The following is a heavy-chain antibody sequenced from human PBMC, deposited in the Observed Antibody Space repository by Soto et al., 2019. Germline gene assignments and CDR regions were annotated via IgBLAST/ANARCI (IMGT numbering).Heavy chain of an antibody. CDR2: INAGNGNT. D-gene: IGHD3-22*01. CDR3: ARGLTMIDPSGGY. J-gene: IGHJ4*02. V-gene: IGHV1-3*01. Sequence: KNTLASVKVSCKASGYTFTSYAMHWVRQAPGQRLEWMGWINAGNGNTKYSQKFQGRVTITRDTSASTAYMELSSLRSEDTAVYYCARGLTMIDPSGGYWGQGTLVTVSS. CDR1: GYTFTSYA.